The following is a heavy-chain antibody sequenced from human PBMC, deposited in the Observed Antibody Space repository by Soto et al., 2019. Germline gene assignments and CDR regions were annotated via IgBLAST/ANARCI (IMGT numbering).Heavy chain of an antibody. Sequence: ASVKVSCKASGYYFTAYDINWVRQASGQGLEWMGWMNPINGATGSARRFQGRVSMKRNTATGTAYLELTSLRSDDSAVYYCGRGPSPRAPAGGTPYYYAMDVWGKGTTVTVSS. V-gene: IGHV1-8*02. CDR1: GYYFTAYD. J-gene: IGHJ6*04. D-gene: IGHD6-13*01. CDR3: GRGPSPRAPAGGTPYYYAMDV. CDR2: MNPINGAT.